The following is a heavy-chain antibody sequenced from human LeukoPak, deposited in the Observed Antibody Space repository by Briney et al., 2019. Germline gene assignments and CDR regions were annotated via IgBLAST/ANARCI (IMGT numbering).Heavy chain of an antibody. CDR1: GGSFSGYY. D-gene: IGHD3-22*01. Sequence: PSETLSLTCAVYGGSFSGYYWSWIRQPPGKGLEWIGEINHSGSTNYNPSLKSRVTISVDTSKNQFSLKLSSVTAADTTVYYCARGYTMIVVVSLYGMDVWGQGTTVTVSS. CDR2: INHSGST. V-gene: IGHV4-34*01. CDR3: ARGYTMIVVVSLYGMDV. J-gene: IGHJ6*02.